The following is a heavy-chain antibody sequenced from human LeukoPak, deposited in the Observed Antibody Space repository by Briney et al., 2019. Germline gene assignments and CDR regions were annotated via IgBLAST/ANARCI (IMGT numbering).Heavy chain of an antibody. J-gene: IGHJ4*02. D-gene: IGHD6-19*01. V-gene: IGHV4-4*07. CDR2: IYTSGST. Sequence: SETLSLTCTVSGGSISSYYWSWIRQPAGKGLEWIGRIYTSGSTNYNPSLKSRVTMSVDTSKNQFSLKLSSVTAADTAVYYCAGAPPYGSDWSKGVFDYWGQGTLVTVSS. CDR1: GGSISSYY. CDR3: AGAPPYGSDWSKGVFDY.